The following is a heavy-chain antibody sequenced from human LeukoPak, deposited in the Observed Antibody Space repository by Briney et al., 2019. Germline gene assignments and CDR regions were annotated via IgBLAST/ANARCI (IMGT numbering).Heavy chain of an antibody. Sequence: SETLSLTCTDSGASISDYYWTWIRQPPGKGLEWIGHIYYSGNTIYNPSLKSRVTISIDTTKNQFSLKLSSVTTADTAVYYCAGEDYFDTSGYASWRFDIWGQGTMVTVSS. CDR2: IYYSGNT. D-gene: IGHD3-22*01. V-gene: IGHV4-59*01. J-gene: IGHJ3*02. CDR3: AGEDYFDTSGYASWRFDI. CDR1: GASISDYY.